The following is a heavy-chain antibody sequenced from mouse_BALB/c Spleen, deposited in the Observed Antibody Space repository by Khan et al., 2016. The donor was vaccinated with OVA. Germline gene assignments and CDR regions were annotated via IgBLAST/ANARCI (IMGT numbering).Heavy chain of an antibody. Sequence: EVKLLESGGGLVQPGGSLKLSCAASGFDFSRYWMSWVRQAPGKGLDWIGEINPDSSTINYTPSLKDKFIISRDNAKNTLYLQMSKVRSGDTALYYCARPYRYDGRAWFAYWGQGTLVTVSA. V-gene: IGHV4-1*02. CDR1: GFDFSRYW. CDR3: ARPYRYDGRAWFAY. J-gene: IGHJ3*01. CDR2: INPDSSTI. D-gene: IGHD2-14*01.